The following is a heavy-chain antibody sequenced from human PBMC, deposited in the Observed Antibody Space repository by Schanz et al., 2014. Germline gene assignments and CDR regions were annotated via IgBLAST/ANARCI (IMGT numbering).Heavy chain of an antibody. CDR2: IKQEGDEK. V-gene: IGHV3-7*03. CDR3: AKHVRSLTGNDY. J-gene: IGHJ4*02. Sequence: EVLLLESGGRVERPGGSLRLSCAASGFIFDDYGMSWVRQVPGKGLEWVASIKQEGDEKNYVDSVKGRFTISRDNSRNTVYLQMSSLRADDTAVYYCAKHVRSLTGNDYWGQGTLVTVSS. CDR1: GFIFDDYG. D-gene: IGHD3-9*01.